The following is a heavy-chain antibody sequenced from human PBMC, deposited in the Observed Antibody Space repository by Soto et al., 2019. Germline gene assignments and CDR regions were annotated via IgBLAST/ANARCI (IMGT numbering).Heavy chain of an antibody. Sequence: ASVKVSCKASGYTFTGYYMHWVRQAPGPGLEWMGWINPNSGGTNYAQKFQGWVTMTRDTSISTAYMELSRLRSDDTAVYYCARVTDYGGNLKGYYGMDVWGQGTTVTVSS. V-gene: IGHV1-2*04. CDR3: ARVTDYGGNLKGYYGMDV. D-gene: IGHD4-17*01. CDR2: INPNSGGT. J-gene: IGHJ6*02. CDR1: GYTFTGYY.